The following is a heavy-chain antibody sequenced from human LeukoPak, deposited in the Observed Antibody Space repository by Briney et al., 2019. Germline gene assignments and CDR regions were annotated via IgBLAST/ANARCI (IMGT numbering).Heavy chain of an antibody. V-gene: IGHV3-21*01. CDR1: GFTFSSYS. Sequence: GGSLRLSCAASGFTFSSYSMNWVRQAPGKGLEWVSSISSSSSYIYYADSVKGRFTISRDNAKNSLYLQMNSLRAEDTAVYYCARRRVNSGDYVDYWGQGTLVTVSS. D-gene: IGHD4-17*01. J-gene: IGHJ4*02. CDR2: ISSSSSYI. CDR3: ARRRVNSGDYVDY.